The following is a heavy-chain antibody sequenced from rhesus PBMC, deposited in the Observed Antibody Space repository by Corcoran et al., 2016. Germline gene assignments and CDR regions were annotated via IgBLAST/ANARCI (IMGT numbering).Heavy chain of an antibody. V-gene: IGHV4S2*01. Sequence: QVQLQESGPGLVKPSETLPLTCAVSGASISSNYWSWNRQAPGKGLEWIGRIYGSGGSTDYNPPLKSRVTISIDTSKNQFSLKLSSVTAADTAVYYWARDGGYSWNEGDAFDFWGQGLRVTVSS. J-gene: IGHJ3*01. CDR2: IYGSGGST. CDR1: GASISSNY. D-gene: IGHD1-14*01. CDR3: ARDGGYSWNEGDAFDF.